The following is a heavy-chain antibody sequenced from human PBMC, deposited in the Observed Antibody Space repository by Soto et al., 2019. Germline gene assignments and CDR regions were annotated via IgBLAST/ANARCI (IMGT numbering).Heavy chain of an antibody. J-gene: IGHJ3*02. D-gene: IGHD3-3*01. CDR3: ASPARNYDFWSGYSFDI. V-gene: IGHV1-8*01. CDR2: MNPNSGNT. Sequence: ASVKVSCKASGYTFTSYDFNWVRQATGQGLEWMGWMNPNSGNTGYAQKFQGRVTMTRNTSISTAYMELSSLRSEDTAVYYCASPARNYDFWSGYSFDIWGQGTIVTVSS. CDR1: GYTFTSYD.